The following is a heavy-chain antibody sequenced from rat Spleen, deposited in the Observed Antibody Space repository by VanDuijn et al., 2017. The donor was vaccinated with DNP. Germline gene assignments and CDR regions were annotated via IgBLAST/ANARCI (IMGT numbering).Heavy chain of an antibody. Sequence: QVQLKESGPGLVQPSQTLSLTCTVAGFSLTSYNVHWVRQPPGKGLEWMGVIWNTGGTRYNSALKSRLSISKDTSKSQVFLKMDSLRSEDTATYYCATGVGRKYYFDYWGQGVIVTVSS. V-gene: IGHV2-41*01. D-gene: IGHD5-1*01. CDR3: ATGVGRKYYFDY. J-gene: IGHJ2*01. CDR2: IWNTGGT. CDR1: GFSLTSYN.